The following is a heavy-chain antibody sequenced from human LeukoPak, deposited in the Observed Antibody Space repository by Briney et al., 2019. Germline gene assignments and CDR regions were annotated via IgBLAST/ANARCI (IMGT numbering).Heavy chain of an antibody. Sequence: PSQTLSLTCTVSGGSISSGDYYWSWIRQPPGKGLEWIGEINHSGSTNYNPSLKSRVTISVDTSKNQFSLKLSSVTAADTAVYYCARIAVAGARGPWFDPWGQGILVTVSS. D-gene: IGHD6-19*01. CDR3: ARIAVAGARGPWFDP. J-gene: IGHJ5*02. CDR2: INHSGST. V-gene: IGHV4-30-4*08. CDR1: GGSISSGDYY.